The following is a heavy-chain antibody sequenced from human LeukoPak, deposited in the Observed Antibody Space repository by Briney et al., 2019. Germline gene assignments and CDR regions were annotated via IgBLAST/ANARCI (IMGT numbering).Heavy chain of an antibody. CDR2: IYYKVAS. D-gene: IGHD5-12*01. J-gene: IGHJ6*03. CDR3: ARGARAYSGYDYRGVDYYYYYMDV. V-gene: IGHV4-59*02. Sequence: SPSLSLTCTLSARSARSDYSGWIRHPPGEGLGCLGFIYYKVASSSNPSRRSGVAISIRPSINDFSLELTSVAAADTAVYYCARGARAYSGYDYRGVDYYYYYMDVWGKGTTVTVSS. CDR1: ARSARSDY.